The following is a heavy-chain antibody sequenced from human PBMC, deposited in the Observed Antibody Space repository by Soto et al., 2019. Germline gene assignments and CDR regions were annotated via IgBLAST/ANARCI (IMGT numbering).Heavy chain of an antibody. J-gene: IGHJ4*02. CDR2: FDPEDGET. CDR1: GYTLTELS. D-gene: IGHD2-2*02. CDR3: ATLGLGYCSSTSCHTDDY. Sequence: ASVKVSCKVSGYTLTELSMHWVRQAPGKGLEWMGGFDPEDGETIYAQKFQGRVTMTEDTSTDTAYMELSSLRSEDTAVYYCATLGLGYCSSTSCHTDDYWGQGTLVTVSS. V-gene: IGHV1-24*01.